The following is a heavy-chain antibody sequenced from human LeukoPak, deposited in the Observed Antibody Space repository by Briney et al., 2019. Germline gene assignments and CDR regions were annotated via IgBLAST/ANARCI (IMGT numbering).Heavy chain of an antibody. CDR3: VPQVEGPHAFDI. V-gene: IGHV3-9*01. Sequence: PGGSLRLSCAASGFTFDDYAMHWVRQAPGKGLEWVSGISWNSGSIGYADSVKGRFTISRDNAKNSLYLQMNSLRAEDTALYYCVPQVEGPHAFDIWGQGTMVTVSS. D-gene: IGHD5-24*01. CDR2: ISWNSGSI. J-gene: IGHJ3*02. CDR1: GFTFDDYA.